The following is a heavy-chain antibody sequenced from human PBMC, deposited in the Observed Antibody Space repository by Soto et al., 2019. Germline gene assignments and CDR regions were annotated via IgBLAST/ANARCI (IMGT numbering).Heavy chain of an antibody. Sequence: EVQLVESGGGLVQPGQSLRVSCAASGFSFSSYSMNWVRQAPGKGLEWISYISSSKTYIWYADSVKGRFTISRDNAKNSLSLQMNSLREEDTVVYYWMRDSGWAFDIWGLGTMVTVSS. D-gene: IGHD6-19*01. CDR1: GFSFSSYS. J-gene: IGHJ3*02. CDR3: MRDSGWAFDI. V-gene: IGHV3-48*02. CDR2: ISSSKTYI.